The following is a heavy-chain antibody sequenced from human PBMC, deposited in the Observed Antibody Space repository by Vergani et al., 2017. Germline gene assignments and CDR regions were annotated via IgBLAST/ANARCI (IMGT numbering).Heavy chain of an antibody. J-gene: IGHJ4*02. V-gene: IGHV4-38-2*01. CDR1: GYSISSGYY. Sequence: QVQLQESGPGLVKPSETLSLTCAVSGYSISSGYYWGWIRQPPGKGLEWIGSIYHSGSTYYNPSLKSRVTISVDTSKNQFSLKLSSVTAADTAVYYCARGVGATGSTLYYFDYWGQGTLVTVSS. D-gene: IGHD1-26*01. CDR2: IYHSGST. CDR3: ARGVGATGSTLYYFDY.